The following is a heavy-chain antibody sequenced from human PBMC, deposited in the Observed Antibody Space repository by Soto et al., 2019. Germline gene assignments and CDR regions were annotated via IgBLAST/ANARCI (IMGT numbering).Heavy chain of an antibody. CDR1: GYTFTSYY. D-gene: IGHD6-13*01. Sequence: EASVKVSCKASGYTFTSYYMHWVRQAPGQGLEWMGIINPSGGSTSYAQKFQGRVTMTRDTSTSTVYMELSSLRSEDTAVYYCARGSSSAKGHGYYYYGMDVWGQGTTVTVSS. J-gene: IGHJ6*02. CDR2: INPSGGST. CDR3: ARGSSSAKGHGYYYYGMDV. V-gene: IGHV1-46*01.